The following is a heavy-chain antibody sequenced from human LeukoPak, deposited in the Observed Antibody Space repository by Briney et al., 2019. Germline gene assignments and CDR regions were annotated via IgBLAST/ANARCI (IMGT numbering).Heavy chain of an antibody. D-gene: IGHD5-24*01. CDR3: AKGIIPSSGTYNY. Sequence: KSGGSLRLSCAASGFTFSSYAMSWVRQAPGKGLEWVSAISGSGGSTYYADSVKGRFTISRDNSKNTLYLQMNSLRAEDTAVYYCAKGIIPSSGTYNYWGQGTLVTVSS. J-gene: IGHJ4*02. CDR1: GFTFSSYA. CDR2: ISGSGGST. V-gene: IGHV3-23*01.